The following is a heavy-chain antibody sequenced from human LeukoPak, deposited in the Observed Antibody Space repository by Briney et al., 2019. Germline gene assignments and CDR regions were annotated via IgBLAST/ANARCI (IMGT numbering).Heavy chain of an antibody. J-gene: IGHJ4*02. CDR1: GFTFSSYA. D-gene: IGHD6-19*01. CDR3: AKAGIAVPATPEY. Sequence: GGSLRLSCAASGFTFSSYAMNWVRQAPGKGLEWVSVISSSGGTTYYSDSVKGRFIISRDNSKNTLYLQMNSLRAEGTAVYYCAKAGIAVPATPEYCGQGTQVTVSS. V-gene: IGHV3-23*01. CDR2: ISSSGGTT.